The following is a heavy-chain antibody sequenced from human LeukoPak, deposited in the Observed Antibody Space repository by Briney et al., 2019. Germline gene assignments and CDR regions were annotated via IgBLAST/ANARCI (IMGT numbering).Heavy chain of an antibody. CDR2: IYSGGST. D-gene: IGHD5-12*01. Sequence: PGGSLRLSCAASGFTVSSNYMSRVRQAPGKGLEWVSVIYSGGSTYYADSVKGRFTISRDNSKNTLYLQMNSLRVEDTAVYYCARGIVATILDYWGQGTLVTVSS. J-gene: IGHJ4*02. CDR3: ARGIVATILDY. CDR1: GFTVSSNY. V-gene: IGHV3-66*01.